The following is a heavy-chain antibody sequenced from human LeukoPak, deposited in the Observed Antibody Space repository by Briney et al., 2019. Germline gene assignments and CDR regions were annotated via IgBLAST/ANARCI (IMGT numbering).Heavy chain of an antibody. J-gene: IGHJ5*02. CDR1: GYTFTSYY. Sequence: GASVKVSCKASGYTFTSYYMHWVRQAPGQGLEWMGIIDPSGGSTSYAQKFQGRVTMTRDTSTSTVYMELSSLRSEDTAVYYCARDHTEYCSSTSCFSSRPSNWFDPWGQGTLVTVSS. CDR2: IDPSGGST. CDR3: ARDHTEYCSSTSCFSSRPSNWFDP. D-gene: IGHD2-2*01. V-gene: IGHV1-46*01.